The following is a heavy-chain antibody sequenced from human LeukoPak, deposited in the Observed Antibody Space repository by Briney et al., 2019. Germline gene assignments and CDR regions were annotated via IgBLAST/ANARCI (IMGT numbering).Heavy chain of an antibody. V-gene: IGHV4-30-4*08. D-gene: IGHD6-13*01. J-gene: IGHJ5*02. CDR1: GDSVSSGSYY. CDR2: IYYSGST. CDR3: ARARRSIAAAGTGSGWFDP. Sequence: SETLSLTCTVSGDSVSSGSYYWSWIRQPPGKGLEWIGYIYYSGSTYYNPSLKSRVTISVDTSKNQFSLKLSSVTAADTAVYYCARARRSIAAAGTGSGWFDPWGQGTLVTVSS.